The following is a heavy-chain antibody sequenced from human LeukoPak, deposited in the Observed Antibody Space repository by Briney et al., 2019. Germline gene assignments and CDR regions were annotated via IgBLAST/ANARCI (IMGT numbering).Heavy chain of an antibody. CDR2: LTADGSST. D-gene: IGHD3-22*01. V-gene: IGHV3-74*01. CDR1: GFTFTTYA. J-gene: IGHJ4*02. Sequence: PGGSLRLSCAASGFTFTTYAMYWVRQAPGKGLVWVSRLTADGSSTIYADSVMGRFTISRDNAKNSLYLQMNSLRAEDTAVYYCARLPNYYDSSGYYLFYDYWGQGTLVTVSS. CDR3: ARLPNYYDSSGYYLFYDY.